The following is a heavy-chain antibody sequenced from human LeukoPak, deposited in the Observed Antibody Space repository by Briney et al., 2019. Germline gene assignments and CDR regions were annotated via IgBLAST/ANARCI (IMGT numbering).Heavy chain of an antibody. J-gene: IGHJ6*03. CDR1: GFTFSSYS. D-gene: IGHD2-8*01. CDR3: ARGSCTNGVCNYYYYYMDV. V-gene: IGHV4-34*01. Sequence: GSLRLSCAASGFTFSSYSMNWVRQAPGKGLEWIGEINHSGSTNYNPSLKSRVTISVDTSKNQFSLKLSSVTAADTAVYYCARGSCTNGVCNYYYYYMDVWGKGTTVTVSS. CDR2: INHSGST.